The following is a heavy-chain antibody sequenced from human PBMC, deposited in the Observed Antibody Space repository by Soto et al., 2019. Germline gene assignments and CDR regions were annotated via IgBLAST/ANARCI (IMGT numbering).Heavy chain of an antibody. J-gene: IGHJ5*02. CDR1: GYTFTSYG. D-gene: IGHD3-9*01. CDR3: ARTYDILTGYYKRGWFDP. CDR2: ISAYNGNT. Sequence: QVQLVQSGAEVKKPGASVKVSCKASGYTFTSYGISWVRQAPGQGLEWMGWISAYNGNTNYAQKLQGRVTMTTDTSTSTAYMELRSLRSDDTAVYYCARTYDILTGYYKRGWFDPWGQGTLVTVSS. V-gene: IGHV1-18*01.